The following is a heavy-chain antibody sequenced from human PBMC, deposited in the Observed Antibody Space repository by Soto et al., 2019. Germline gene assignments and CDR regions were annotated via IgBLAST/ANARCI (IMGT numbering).Heavy chain of an antibody. V-gene: IGHV4-4*09. D-gene: IGHD3-10*01. CDR1: GVSLRPYY. CDR2: IYDAGTT. Sequence: WETLYIPLSGSGVSLRPYYHSLSRQSPGKGMDWVGDIYDAGTTSYSPSLKSRVTVSLETSKSKYSLRLGYVTAADTAVFSCARFGKYYPSLDPWGPGTLVTVSS. J-gene: IGHJ5*02. CDR3: ARFGKYYPSLDP.